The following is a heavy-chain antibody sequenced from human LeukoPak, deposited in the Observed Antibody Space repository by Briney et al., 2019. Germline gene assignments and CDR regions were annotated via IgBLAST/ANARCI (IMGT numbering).Heavy chain of an antibody. CDR1: GFTFSSYG. D-gene: IGHD6-6*01. Sequence: AGGSLRLSCAASGFTFSSYGMHWVRQAPGKGLEWVAFIRYDGSNKYYADSVKGRFTISRDNSKNTLYLQMNSLRAEDTAVYYCAKDEAARPRYFQHWGQGTLVTVSS. CDR2: IRYDGSNK. J-gene: IGHJ1*01. V-gene: IGHV3-30*02. CDR3: AKDEAARPRYFQH.